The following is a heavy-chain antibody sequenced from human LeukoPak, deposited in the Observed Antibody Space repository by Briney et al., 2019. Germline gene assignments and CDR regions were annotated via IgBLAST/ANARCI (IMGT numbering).Heavy chain of an antibody. J-gene: IGHJ6*02. Sequence: SETLSLTCTVSGGSISSYYWSWIRQPAGKGLEWIGGTYPIGNTNHNPSLKSRVTMSVDTSKNQFYLKLSSVTAADTAVYYCARDEKNCSSTSCIYYYYNGMDVWGQGTTVTVSS. CDR1: GGSISSYY. CDR2: TYPIGNT. CDR3: ARDEKNCSSTSCIYYYYNGMDV. D-gene: IGHD2-2*01. V-gene: IGHV4-4*07.